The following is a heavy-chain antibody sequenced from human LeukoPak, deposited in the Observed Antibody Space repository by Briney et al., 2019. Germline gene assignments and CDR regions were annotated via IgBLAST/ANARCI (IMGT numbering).Heavy chain of an antibody. Sequence: ASVKVSCKASGYSFTVYYMHWVRQVPGQGLEWMGWINPSSGGTKFAQKFQGRVTMTRDTSISTAYMELSRLRSDDTAVYYCAREDASAFDIWGQGTMVTVSS. CDR3: AREDASAFDI. CDR1: GYSFTVYY. CDR2: INPSSGGT. V-gene: IGHV1-2*02. J-gene: IGHJ3*02.